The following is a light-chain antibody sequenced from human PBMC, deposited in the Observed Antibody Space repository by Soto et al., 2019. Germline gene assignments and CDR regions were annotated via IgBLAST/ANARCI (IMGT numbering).Light chain of an antibody. CDR1: SSDVGGYNY. V-gene: IGLV2-14*01. Sequence: QSVLTQPASVSGSPGQSITISCTGTSSDVGGYNYVSWYQQHPGKAPKLLIFEVSNRPSGVSHRFSGSKSGNTASLTISGLQAEDEGDYYCSSYTTSSTLVFGGGTKLTVL. J-gene: IGLJ2*01. CDR2: EVS. CDR3: SSYTTSSTLV.